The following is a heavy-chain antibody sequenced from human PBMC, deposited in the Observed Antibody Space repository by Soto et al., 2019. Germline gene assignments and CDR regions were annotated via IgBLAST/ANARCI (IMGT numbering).Heavy chain of an antibody. CDR2: IKGDGSEQ. J-gene: IGHJ4*02. CDR1: GFALSSFW. CDR3: TRNQGKADY. Sequence: EVQLVESGGDLVQPGGSLRLSCVASGFALSSFWMTWVRQALGKGLEWVAKIKGDGSEQNYVDSVRGRFTISRDNAKNSVYLQMNSLRVDDTAVYYCTRNQGKADYWGQGTLVTVSS. V-gene: IGHV3-7*01. D-gene: IGHD6-13*01.